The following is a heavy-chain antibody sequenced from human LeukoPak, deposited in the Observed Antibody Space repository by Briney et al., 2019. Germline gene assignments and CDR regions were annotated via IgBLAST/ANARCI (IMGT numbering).Heavy chain of an antibody. CDR2: INHSGST. D-gene: IGHD2-15*01. J-gene: IGHJ4*02. CDR1: GGSFSGYY. Sequence: SETLSLTCAVYGGSFSGYYWSWIRQPPGKGLEWIGEINHSGSTNYNPSLKSRVTISVDTSKNQFSLKLSSVTAADTAVYYCAGHRGYFRARFDYWGQGTLVTVSS. CDR3: AGHRGYFRARFDY. V-gene: IGHV4-34*01.